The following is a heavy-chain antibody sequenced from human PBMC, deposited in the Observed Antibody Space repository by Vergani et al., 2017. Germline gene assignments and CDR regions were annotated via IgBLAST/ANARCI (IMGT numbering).Heavy chain of an antibody. CDR1: GYSITSGYY. CDR2: IYHTGSA. Sequence: QVQLLESGPGLLKPSETLSLTCSVSGYSITSGYYWGWIRQPPGRGLEWIGSIYHTGSAYYNPSLKSRVTVSMDTSMNQVSLKLNSVTAADTAVYFCVRTVALWFGEPKDGSWFDPGGQGTLVTVSS. V-gene: IGHV4-38-2*01. D-gene: IGHD3-10*01. CDR3: VRTVALWFGEPKDGSWFDP. J-gene: IGHJ5*02.